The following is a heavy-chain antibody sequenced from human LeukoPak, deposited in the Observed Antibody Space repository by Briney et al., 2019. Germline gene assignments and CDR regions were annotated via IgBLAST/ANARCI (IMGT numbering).Heavy chain of an antibody. D-gene: IGHD3-22*01. J-gene: IGHJ4*02. CDR1: GFTFNYYA. V-gene: IGHV3-30*04. CDR2: ISCDGKNK. CDR3: AKESDSSGYWPY. Sequence: PGGSPRLSCVASGFTFNYYAIHWVRQAPGKGLEGVAVISCDGKNKFYADSVKGRFTISRDNSKNTLYLQMNSLSAEDTAVYYCAKESDSSGYWPYWGQGTLVTVSS.